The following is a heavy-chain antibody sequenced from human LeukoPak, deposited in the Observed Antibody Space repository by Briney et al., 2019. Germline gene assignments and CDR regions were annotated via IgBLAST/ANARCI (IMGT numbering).Heavy chain of an antibody. D-gene: IGHD6-13*01. CDR1: GYTFTSHG. CDR2: ISTYNVNT. Sequence: ASVKVSCKASGYTFTSHGISWVRQAPGQGLEWMGWISTYNVNTNYEQKLQGRVTMTTDTSTSTAYMELRSLRSDDTAVYYCARVPRSITAAGDDPWGQGTLATVSS. V-gene: IGHV1-18*01. J-gene: IGHJ5*02. CDR3: ARVPRSITAAGDDP.